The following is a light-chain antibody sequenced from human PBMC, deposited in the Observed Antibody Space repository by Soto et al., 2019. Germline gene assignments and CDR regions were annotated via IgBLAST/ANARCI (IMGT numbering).Light chain of an antibody. CDR1: QSIRSW. CDR2: KAS. V-gene: IGKV1-5*03. CDR3: QQYDTYPYT. Sequence: DIQMTQSPSTLCASIGDRVTITCRASQSIRSWLAWYQQKPGKAPKFPIYKASSLESGVPSRFSGSESGTEFTLTISSLQPDDFATYYCQQYDTYPYTFGQGTKLEI. J-gene: IGKJ2*01.